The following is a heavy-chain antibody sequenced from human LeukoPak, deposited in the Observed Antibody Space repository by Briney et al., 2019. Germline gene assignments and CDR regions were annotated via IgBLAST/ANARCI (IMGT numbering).Heavy chain of an antibody. V-gene: IGHV4-34*01. CDR3: ARAKYSSGWYGY. D-gene: IGHD6-19*01. CDR2: INHSGST. Sequence: SETLSLTCAVYGGSFSGYYWSWIRQPPGKGLEWIGEINHSGSTNYNPSLKSRVTISVDTSKNQLSLKLSSVTAADTAVYYCARAKYSSGWYGYWGQGTLVTVSS. CDR1: GGSFSGYY. J-gene: IGHJ4*02.